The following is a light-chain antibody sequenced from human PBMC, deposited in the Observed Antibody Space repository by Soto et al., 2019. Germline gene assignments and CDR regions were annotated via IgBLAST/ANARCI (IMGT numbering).Light chain of an antibody. CDR1: QSISSY. J-gene: IGKJ1*01. V-gene: IGKV1-33*01. CDR3: QQYDNLPRT. CDR2: DAS. Sequence: MNQSPSSLSASLGDRVTITCRASQSISSYLNCYQQKPGKAPKLLIYDASNLETGVPSRFSGSGSGTDFTFTISSLQPEDIATYYCQQYDNLPRTFGQGTKVEIK.